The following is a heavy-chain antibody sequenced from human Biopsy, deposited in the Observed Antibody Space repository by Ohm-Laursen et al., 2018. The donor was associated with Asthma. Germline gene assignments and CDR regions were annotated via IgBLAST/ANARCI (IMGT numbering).Heavy chain of an antibody. CDR3: ARVASYGDLYFGIDV. J-gene: IGHJ6*02. CDR2: VFWSGTT. D-gene: IGHD4-17*01. V-gene: IGHV4-30-4*01. CDR1: SAYIGSRDHH. Sequence: TLSLTWTVGSAYIGSRDHHWSWIRQSPGTGLEWIGFVFWSGTTHYNRSLERRLSISIDTTRNEFSMTLRSVTAADTAVYFCARVASYGDLYFGIDVWGPGTTVSVS.